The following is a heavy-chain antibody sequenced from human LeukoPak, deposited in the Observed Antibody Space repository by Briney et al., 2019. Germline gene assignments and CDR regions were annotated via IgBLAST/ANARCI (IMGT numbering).Heavy chain of an antibody. CDR1: GGSFSGYY. Sequence: PETLSLTCAVYGGSFSGYYWSWVRQPPGKGLEWIGEINHSGSTNYNPSLKSRVTISVDTSKNQFSLKLSSVTAADTAVYYCARSRIAAAGSPYGYWGQGTLVTVSS. CDR3: ARSRIAAAGSPYGY. J-gene: IGHJ4*02. V-gene: IGHV4-34*01. CDR2: INHSGST. D-gene: IGHD6-13*01.